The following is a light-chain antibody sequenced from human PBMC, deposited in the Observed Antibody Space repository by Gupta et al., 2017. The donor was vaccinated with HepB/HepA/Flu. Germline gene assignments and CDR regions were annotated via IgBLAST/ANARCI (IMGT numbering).Light chain of an antibody. Sequence: SVLTPPPSASETPGQRVTIPCSGSSSNIGSNYVVWYQQHPGTAPKLLIYRNNQRPSGVPDRFSGSKSGTSASLAISGLRSEDEADYYCAARDDRLSGWVFGGGTKLTVL. J-gene: IGLJ3*02. CDR3: AARDDRLSGWV. CDR1: SSNIGSNY. V-gene: IGLV1-47*01. CDR2: RNN.